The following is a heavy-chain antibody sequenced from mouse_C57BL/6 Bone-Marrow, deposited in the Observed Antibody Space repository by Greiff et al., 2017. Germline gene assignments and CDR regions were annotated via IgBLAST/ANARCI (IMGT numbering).Heavy chain of an antibody. V-gene: IGHV1-64*01. D-gene: IGHD1-1*01. CDR1: GYTFTSYW. CDR3: ARKDYGRPSFDY. Sequence: QVQLKQPGAELVKPGASVKLSCKASGYTFTSYWMHWVKQRPGQGLEWIGMIHPNSGSTNYNEKFKSKATLTVDKSSSTAYMQLSSLTSEDSAVYYCARKDYGRPSFDYWGQGTTLTVSS. J-gene: IGHJ2*01. CDR2: IHPNSGST.